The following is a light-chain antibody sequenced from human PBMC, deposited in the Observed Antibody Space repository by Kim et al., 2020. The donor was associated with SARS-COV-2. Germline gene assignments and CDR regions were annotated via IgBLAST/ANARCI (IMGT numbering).Light chain of an antibody. Sequence: ISYALARYQQKPGTAPKVLVYAASKLQTGVPSRFSGSGSGTDYTLTISSLQPEDFATYYCQQYYNAPYSFGQGTKLEIK. V-gene: IGKV1-NL1*01. CDR1: ISYA. CDR2: AAS. J-gene: IGKJ2*01. CDR3: QQYYNAPYS.